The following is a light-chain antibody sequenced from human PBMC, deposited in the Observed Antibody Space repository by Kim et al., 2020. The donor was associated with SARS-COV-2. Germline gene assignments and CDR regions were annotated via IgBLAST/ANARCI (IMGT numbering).Light chain of an antibody. J-gene: IGLJ2*01. V-gene: IGLV3-19*01. CDR1: SLRSYY. Sequence: AVSVALGQTVRITCQGDSLRSYYATWYQQKPGQAPIVVIYGKNNRPSGIPDLFSGSSSGDTASLTITGTQAGDEADYYCNSRGSNDNVLFGGGTKLTVL. CDR3: NSRGSNDNVL. CDR2: GKN.